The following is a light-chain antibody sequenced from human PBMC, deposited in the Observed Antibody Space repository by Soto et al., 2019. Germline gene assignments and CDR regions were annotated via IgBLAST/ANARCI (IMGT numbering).Light chain of an antibody. J-gene: IGLJ2*01. CDR3: QVWDSSTAVV. CDR1: NIGSKV. V-gene: IGLV3-9*01. Sequence: SYELTQPLSVSVALGQTARITCGGNNIGSKVVHWYQQKPGQAPVLVIYRDSNRPSGIPERFSGTNSGNTATLTISRAQAGDEGDYCCQVWDSSTAVVFGGGTKLTVL. CDR2: RDS.